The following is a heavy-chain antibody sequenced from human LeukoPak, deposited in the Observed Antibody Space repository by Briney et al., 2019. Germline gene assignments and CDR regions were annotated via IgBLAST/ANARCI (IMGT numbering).Heavy chain of an antibody. CDR1: GYSFTSYW. CDR2: ISPGDSDT. Sequence: GESLKISCKGSGYSFTSYWIGWVRQMPGKGLEWMGIISPGDSDTRYSPSFQGQVTISGDKSISNAYLQWSSLKASDTAMYYCARRSSIAVRLFDYWGQGTLVTVSS. J-gene: IGHJ4*02. CDR3: ARRSSIAVRLFDY. D-gene: IGHD6-6*01. V-gene: IGHV5-51*01.